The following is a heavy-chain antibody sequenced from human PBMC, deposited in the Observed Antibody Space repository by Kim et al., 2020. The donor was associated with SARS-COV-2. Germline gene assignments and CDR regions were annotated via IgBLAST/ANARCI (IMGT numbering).Heavy chain of an antibody. CDR3: AKDPGGIVDVRDLYYFDT. D-gene: IGHD2-21*01. CDR1: GFTFDTYA. J-gene: IGHJ4*02. V-gene: IGHV3-23*01. CDR2: IDGGGRAT. Sequence: GGSLRLSCAGSGFTFDTYALSWVRQAPGKGLEWVSAIDGGGRATFYTASVKGRFTVFKDISKKTFFLQMNNLRPEDTAVYYCAKDPGGIVDVRDLYYFDTWGQGTLVTVSS.